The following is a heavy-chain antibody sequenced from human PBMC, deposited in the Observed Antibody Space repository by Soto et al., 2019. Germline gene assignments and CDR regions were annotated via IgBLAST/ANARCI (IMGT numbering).Heavy chain of an antibody. J-gene: IGHJ6*02. CDR2: IDPSDSHI. CDR1: GYNFTSTW. V-gene: IGHV5-10-1*01. D-gene: IGHD3-16*01. Sequence: PGESLKISCKGSGYNFTSTWIGWVRQMPGKGLEWIGRIDPSDSHINYSPSFEGHVSMSADESISTAFLQWSRLEASDSAIYYCARMGADNNYYGIDVWGQGTTVTVYS. CDR3: ARMGADNNYYGIDV.